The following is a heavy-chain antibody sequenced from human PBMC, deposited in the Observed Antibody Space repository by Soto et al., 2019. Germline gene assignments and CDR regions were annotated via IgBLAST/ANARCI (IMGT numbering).Heavy chain of an antibody. V-gene: IGHV3-15*07. CDR3: TTDYGRITIFGVVKH. D-gene: IGHD3-3*01. CDR2: IKSKTDGGTT. Sequence: EVQLVESGGGVVKPGGSLRLSCAASGFTFSNAGMNWVRQAPGKGLDWVGRIKSKTDGGTTDYAAPVKGRFTISRDESKNTLYLQMNSLKTEDTAVYYCTTDYGRITIFGVVKHWGQGTLVTVSS. CDR1: GFTFSNAG. J-gene: IGHJ4*02.